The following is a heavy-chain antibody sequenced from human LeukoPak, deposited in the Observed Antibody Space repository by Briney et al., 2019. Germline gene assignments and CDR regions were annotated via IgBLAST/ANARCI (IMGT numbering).Heavy chain of an antibody. V-gene: IGHV3-33*08. CDR2: TWYDGSTK. J-gene: IGHJ6*02. CDR1: GFTFSSYS. CDR3: ARWGNYKVMDV. D-gene: IGHD1-7*01. Sequence: GGSLRLSCAASGFTFSSYSMNWVRQAPGKGLEWVAVTWYDGSTKYYADSVKGRFTISRDNSKNTLSLEMNSLRAEDTAVYYCARWGNYKVMDVWGQGTTVTVSS.